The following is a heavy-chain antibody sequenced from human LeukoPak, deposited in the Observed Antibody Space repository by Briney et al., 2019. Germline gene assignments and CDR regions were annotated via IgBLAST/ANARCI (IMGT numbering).Heavy chain of an antibody. V-gene: IGHV3-7*03. CDR1: GVTFISYC. Sequence: GGALRLSCAASGVTFISYCRNCARQAPGEGREWVASINHNRNVNYYVCSVKGGVTISRDNAKRSLYLQMSNLRAEDTAVYFCARGGGLDVWGAGATVTVSP. CDR3: ARGGGLDV. D-gene: IGHD3-10*01. J-gene: IGHJ6*04. CDR2: INHNRNVN.